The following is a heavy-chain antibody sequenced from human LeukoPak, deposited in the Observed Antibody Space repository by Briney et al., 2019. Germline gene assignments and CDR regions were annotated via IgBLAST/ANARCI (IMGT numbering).Heavy chain of an antibody. V-gene: IGHV1-18*04. J-gene: IGHJ4*02. CDR3: ARDHAAGTSGDC. CDR1: GYTFTSYG. D-gene: IGHD6-13*01. Sequence: ASVKVSCKASGYTFTSYGISWVRQAPGQGLEWMGWINAYNGNTNYAQKLQGRVTMTTDTSTSTDYMELRSLRSDDTAVYYCARDHAAGTSGDCWGQGTLVTVSS. CDR2: INAYNGNT.